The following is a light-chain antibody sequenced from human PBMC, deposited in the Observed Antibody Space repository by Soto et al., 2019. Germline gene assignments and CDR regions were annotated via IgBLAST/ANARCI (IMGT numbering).Light chain of an antibody. CDR2: GAS. J-gene: IGKJ1*01. V-gene: IGKV3-15*01. CDR1: ESISRN. CDR3: QQYSDWPT. Sequence: EIVMTQSPAGLSASPGERATLFCRASESISRNLAWYQQKPGQAPRLLIYGASTRATGVPARFSDSGSGTEFTLTINSLQSEDFVVYFCQQYSDWPTFGQGTKVDIK.